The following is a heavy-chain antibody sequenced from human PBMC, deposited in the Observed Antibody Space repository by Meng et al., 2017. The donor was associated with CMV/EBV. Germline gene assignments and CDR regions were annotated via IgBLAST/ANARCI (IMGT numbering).Heavy chain of an antibody. CDR3: ARSFGVVIATYFDY. V-gene: IGHV2-70*20. D-gene: IGHD2-21*01. J-gene: IGHJ4*02. Sequence: SGPTLGKPTQTLTLTCTFSGFSLSTSGMCVSWVRQPPGKALEWLALIDWDDDKYYSTSLKTRLTISKDTSKNQVVLTMTNMDPVDTATYYCARSFGVVIATYFDYWGQGTLVTVSS. CDR1: GFSLSTSGMC. CDR2: IDWDDDK.